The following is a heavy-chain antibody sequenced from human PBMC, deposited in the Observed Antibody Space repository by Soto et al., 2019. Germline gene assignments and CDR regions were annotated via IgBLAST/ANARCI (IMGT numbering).Heavy chain of an antibody. V-gene: IGHV3-72*01. CDR2: SRDKGNSYST. J-gene: IGHJ4*02. CDR1: GFSFSDHH. Sequence: EVQLVESGGDLVQPGGSLRLSCAASGFSFSDHHMDWVRQAPGKGLDWVGRSRDKGNSYSTEYATSVKGRFIISRDASKNSLYLQMSSLQIEDTAVYYCAKDRDHMWQWQPFDHWGQGTLVTVSS. D-gene: IGHD6-19*01. CDR3: AKDRDHMWQWQPFDH.